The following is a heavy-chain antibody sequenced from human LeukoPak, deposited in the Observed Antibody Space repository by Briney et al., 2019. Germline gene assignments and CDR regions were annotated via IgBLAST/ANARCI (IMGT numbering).Heavy chain of an antibody. D-gene: IGHD3-22*01. CDR2: IYPGDSDT. CDR3: AREGTYYDSSGYSEDAFDI. Sequence: GESLKISCKGSGYSFTSYWIGWVRQMPGKGLEWMGIIYPGDSDTRYSPSFQGQVTISADKSISTAYLQWSSLKASDTAMYYCAREGTYYDSSGYSEDAFDIWGQGTMVTVSS. V-gene: IGHV5-51*01. J-gene: IGHJ3*02. CDR1: GYSFTSYW.